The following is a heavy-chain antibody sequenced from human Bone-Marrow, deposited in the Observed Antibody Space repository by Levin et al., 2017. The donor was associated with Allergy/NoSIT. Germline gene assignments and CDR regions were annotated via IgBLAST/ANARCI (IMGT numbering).Heavy chain of an antibody. CDR2: ISWNSGSI. Sequence: SLKISCAASGFTFDDYAMHWVRQAPGKGLEWVSGISWNSGSIGYADSVKGRFTISRDNAKNSLYLQMNSLRAEDTALYYCAKDVTTKYCSSTSCLWGYYYYGMDVWGQGTTVTVSS. V-gene: IGHV3-9*01. CDR3: AKDVTTKYCSSTSCLWGYYYYGMDV. D-gene: IGHD2-2*01. CDR1: GFTFDDYA. J-gene: IGHJ6*02.